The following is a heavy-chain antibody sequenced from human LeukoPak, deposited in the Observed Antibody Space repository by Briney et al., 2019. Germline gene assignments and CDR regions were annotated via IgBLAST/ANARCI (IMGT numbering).Heavy chain of an antibody. CDR1: GSTLSSSW. V-gene: IGHV3-74*01. Sequence: GGSLRLSCAASGSTLSSSWMHWVRQVPGRGLVWVSRISSGGGSRDYADSVKGRFTISRDNAKTTLYLQMNSLRPEDTAVYYCARDSGTQGPYYYGLDVWGQGTTVTASS. CDR2: ISSGGGSR. D-gene: IGHD1-7*01. CDR3: ARDSGTQGPYYYGLDV. J-gene: IGHJ6*02.